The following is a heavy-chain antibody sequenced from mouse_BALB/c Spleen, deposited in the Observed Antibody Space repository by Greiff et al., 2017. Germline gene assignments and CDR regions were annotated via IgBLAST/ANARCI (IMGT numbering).Heavy chain of an antibody. CDR1: GFTFSSYG. CDR3: ARLSRPYAMDY. V-gene: IGHV5-6*01. D-gene: IGHD1-1*01. CDR2: ISSGGSYT. J-gene: IGHJ4*01. Sequence: EVQGVESGGDLVKPGGSLKLSCAASGFTFSSYGMSWVRQTPDKRLEWVATISSGGSYTYYPDSVKGRFTISRDNAKNTLYLQMSSLKSEDTAMYYCARLSRPYAMDYWGQGTSVTVSS.